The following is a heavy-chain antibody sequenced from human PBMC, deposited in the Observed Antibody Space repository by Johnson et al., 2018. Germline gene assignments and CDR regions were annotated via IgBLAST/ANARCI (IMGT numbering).Heavy chain of an antibody. CDR1: GYTFTSYA. V-gene: IGHV1-3*01. Sequence: QVQLQESGAEVKKPGASVKVSCKASGYTFTSYAMHWVRQAPGQRLEWMGWINAGNGNTKYSQKFQGRVTLTRDTSASTAYMELSSLRSEDTAVYYCASSSAQQRGLPNAFDIWGQGTMVTVSS. J-gene: IGHJ3*02. CDR2: INAGNGNT. D-gene: IGHD6-25*01. CDR3: ASSSAQQRGLPNAFDI.